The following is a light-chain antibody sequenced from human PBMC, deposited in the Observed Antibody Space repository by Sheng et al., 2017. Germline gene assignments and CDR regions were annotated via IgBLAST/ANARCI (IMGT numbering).Light chain of an antibody. CDR2: ATS. J-gene: IGKJ1*01. Sequence: DIQVTQSPSSLSASVGDRLTITCRASQAVYNSLAWYQQRPGKAPKLLLYATSKLTSGVPSRFSGIGSGTDYTLIISSLQPEDFATYYCLQHYSYPRTFGQGTKVEI. V-gene: IGKV1-NL1*01. CDR1: QAVYNS. CDR3: LQHYSYPRT.